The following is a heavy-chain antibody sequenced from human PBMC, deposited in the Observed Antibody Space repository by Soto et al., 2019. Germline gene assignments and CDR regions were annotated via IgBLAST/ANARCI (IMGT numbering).Heavy chain of an antibody. Sequence: WGSLRLSCAASGFTFSDYYMSWIRQAPGKGLEWVSYISSSSSYTNYADSVKGRFTISRDNAKNSLYLQMNSLRAEDTAGYYCARVWVTDYYDSSGYYYFDYWGQGTLVTVSS. D-gene: IGHD3-22*01. CDR3: ARVWVTDYYDSSGYYYFDY. CDR2: ISSSSSYT. V-gene: IGHV3-11*06. J-gene: IGHJ4*02. CDR1: GFTFSDYY.